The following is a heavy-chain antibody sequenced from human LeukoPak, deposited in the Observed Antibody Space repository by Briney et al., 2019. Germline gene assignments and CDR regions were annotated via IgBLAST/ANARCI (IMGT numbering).Heavy chain of an antibody. CDR2: INPSGGST. CDR1: GYTFTSYY. CDR3: AYSGYDPGWFDP. Sequence: ASVKLSCKASGYTFTSYYMHWVRLAPAQGLEWMGIINPSGGSTSYAQKFQGRVTMPRDTSTSTVYMELSSLRSEDTAVYYCAYSGYDPGWFDPWGQGTLVTVSS. J-gene: IGHJ5*02. D-gene: IGHD5-12*01. V-gene: IGHV1-46*01.